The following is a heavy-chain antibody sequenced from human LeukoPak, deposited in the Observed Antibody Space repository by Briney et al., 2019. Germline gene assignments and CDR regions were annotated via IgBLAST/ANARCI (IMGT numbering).Heavy chain of an antibody. CDR1: GYSFTSYW. CDR2: IYPGDSDT. J-gene: IGHJ2*01. D-gene: IGHD3-22*01. Sequence: GESLKISCKGSGYSFTSYWIGWVRQMPGKGLEWMGIIYPGDSDTRYSPSFQGQVTISADKSISTAYLQWSSLKASDTAMYYCARRNHGYYDSSGYYSSLWYFDLWGRGTLVTASS. CDR3: ARRNHGYYDSSGYYSSLWYFDL. V-gene: IGHV5-51*01.